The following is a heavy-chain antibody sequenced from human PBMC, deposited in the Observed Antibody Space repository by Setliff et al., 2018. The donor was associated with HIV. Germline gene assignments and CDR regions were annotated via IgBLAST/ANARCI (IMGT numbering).Heavy chain of an antibody. CDR1: GGSISSHY. D-gene: IGHD3-16*01. CDR2: VYQSGST. V-gene: IGHV4-59*04. Sequence: PSETLSLTCTVSGGSISSHYWSWIRQPPGKRLEWLGSVYQSGSTSYNPSLSSRLTISVDTSKNQVSLRLSSVTAADTAVYFCAKIEVGYYYYMDVWGKGTSVTVSS. CDR3: AKIEVGYYYYMDV. J-gene: IGHJ6*04.